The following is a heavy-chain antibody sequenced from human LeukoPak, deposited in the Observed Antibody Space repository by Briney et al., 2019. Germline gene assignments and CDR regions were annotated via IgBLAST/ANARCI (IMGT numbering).Heavy chain of an antibody. Sequence: PSQTLSLTCSVSGGSISSGNYYWTWIRQPPGKGLKWIGYLYHSGVTYYNPSLKSRVTISVDRSNNQFSLSLSSVTAADTAVYHCAGITFVVEGYGMDVWGQGTTVTVSS. CDR1: GGSISSGNYY. CDR2: LYHSGVT. CDR3: AGITFVVEGYGMDV. V-gene: IGHV4-30-2*01. D-gene: IGHD2-21*01. J-gene: IGHJ6*02.